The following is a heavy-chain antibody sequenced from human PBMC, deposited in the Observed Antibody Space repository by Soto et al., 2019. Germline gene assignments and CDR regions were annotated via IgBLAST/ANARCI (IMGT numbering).Heavy chain of an antibody. CDR2: IEQDGGQK. D-gene: IGHD3-10*01. CDR3: ARVGYYASWNYGNYFDY. V-gene: IGHV3-7*03. Sequence: EVQVVESGGGLAQPGGSLRLSCVASGFTFSNYWMSWVRQAPGKGLEWVANIEQDGGQKFYVDSVKGRFTISRDNAEDSMYLQLNSLRAEDTAVYYCARVGYYASWNYGNYFDYWGQGTLVTVSS. J-gene: IGHJ4*02. CDR1: GFTFSNYW.